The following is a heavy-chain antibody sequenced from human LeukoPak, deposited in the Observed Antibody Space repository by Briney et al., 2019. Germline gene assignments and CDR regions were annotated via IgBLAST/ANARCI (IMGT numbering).Heavy chain of an antibody. D-gene: IGHD5-12*01. CDR1: GFILNSSE. CDR3: ARDYSGWSLDP. V-gene: IGHV3-48*03. CDR2: ISDGGKTK. Sequence: PGGPLRLSCVASGFILNSSEMNWVRQAPGKGLEGVSYISDGGKTKYSADSVKGRFTISRDNAKNSLYLQMNSLRAEDTAVYYCARDYSGWSLDPWGQGTLVTVSS. J-gene: IGHJ5*02.